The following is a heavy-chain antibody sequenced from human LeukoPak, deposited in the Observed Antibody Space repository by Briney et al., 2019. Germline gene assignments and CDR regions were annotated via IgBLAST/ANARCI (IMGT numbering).Heavy chain of an antibody. CDR2: IYYSGST. Sequence: SETLSLTCTVSGGSISSYYWSWIRQPPGKGLEWIGYIYYSGSTNYNPSLKSRVTISVDTSKNQFSLKLSSVTAADTAVYYCARVGVGYCSGGSCSPAFDIWGQGTMVTVSS. CDR1: GGSISSYY. V-gene: IGHV4-59*01. CDR3: ARVGVGYCSGGSCSPAFDI. D-gene: IGHD2-15*01. J-gene: IGHJ3*02.